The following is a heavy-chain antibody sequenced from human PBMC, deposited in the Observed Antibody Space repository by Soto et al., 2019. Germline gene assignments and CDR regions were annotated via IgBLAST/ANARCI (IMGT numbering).Heavy chain of an antibody. J-gene: IGHJ4*02. D-gene: IGHD3-16*01. V-gene: IGHV3-30*18. CDR2: ISYDGSNK. CDR1: GFSFSNNG. CDR3: AKDRVESGLGEIDY. Sequence: WSLRLSCAASGFSFSNNGMHWVRQAPGKGLEWVAIISYDGSNKYYADSVKGRFTISRDNSKNTLYLQMNSLRVEDTAVYYCAKDRVESGLGEIDYWGQGTLVTVSS.